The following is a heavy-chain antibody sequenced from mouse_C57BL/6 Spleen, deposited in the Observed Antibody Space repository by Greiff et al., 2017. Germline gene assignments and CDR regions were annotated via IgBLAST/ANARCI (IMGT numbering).Heavy chain of an antibody. D-gene: IGHD4-1*01. CDR2: INPNNGGT. CDR1: GYTFTDYY. J-gene: IGHJ4*01. CDR3: ARGGGTHAMDY. V-gene: IGHV1-26*01. Sequence: VQLQQSGPELVKPGASVKISCKASGYTFTDYYMNWVKQSHGKSLEWIGDINPNNGGTSYNQKFKGKATLTVDKSSSTAYMELRSLTSEDSAVYYCARGGGTHAMDYWGQGTSVTVSS.